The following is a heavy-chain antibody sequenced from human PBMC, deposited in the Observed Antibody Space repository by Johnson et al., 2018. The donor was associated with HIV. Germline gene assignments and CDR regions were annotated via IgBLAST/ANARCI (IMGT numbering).Heavy chain of an antibody. CDR3: AKPKSSDQSSGSDVSDAFDI. J-gene: IGHJ3*02. D-gene: IGHD1-26*01. V-gene: IGHV3-30-3*02. CDR1: GFTFSSYA. Sequence: QAQLVESGGGVVQPGRSLRLSCAASGFTFSSYAMHWVRQAPGKGLEWVAVISYDGSNKYYADSVKGRFTISRDNSKNTLYLQMNSLRAEDTAVYYCAKPKSSDQSSGSDVSDAFDIWGQGTMVTVSS. CDR2: ISYDGSNK.